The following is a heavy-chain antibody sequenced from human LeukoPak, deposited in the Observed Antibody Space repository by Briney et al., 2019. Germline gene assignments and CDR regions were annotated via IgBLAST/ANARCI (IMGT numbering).Heavy chain of an antibody. CDR1: GGTFSRYA. Sequence: ASVKVSCKASGGTFSRYAISWVRQAPGQGLEWMGRIIPIIGIVNYAQKFQGRVTITADKSTSTAYMELNSLRSEDTTVYYCARVPSGYTPNANYYYYGMDVWGQGTTVTVSS. J-gene: IGHJ6*02. D-gene: IGHD5-12*01. CDR3: ARVPSGYTPNANYYYYGMDV. V-gene: IGHV1-69*04. CDR2: IIPIIGIV.